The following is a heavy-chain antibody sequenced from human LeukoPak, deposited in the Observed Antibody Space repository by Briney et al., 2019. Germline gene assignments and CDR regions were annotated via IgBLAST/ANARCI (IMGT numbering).Heavy chain of an antibody. CDR3: ATDHIDPQGSGWSFTFDY. CDR1: GYTFTSYD. V-gene: IGHV1-8*01. Sequence: GASVKVSCKASGYTFTSYDINWVRQATGQGLEWMGWMNPNSGNTGYAQKFQGRVTMTRNTSISTAYMELSSLRPEDTAVYYCATDHIDPQGSGWSFTFDYWGQGTLVTVSS. J-gene: IGHJ4*02. D-gene: IGHD6-19*01. CDR2: MNPNSGNT.